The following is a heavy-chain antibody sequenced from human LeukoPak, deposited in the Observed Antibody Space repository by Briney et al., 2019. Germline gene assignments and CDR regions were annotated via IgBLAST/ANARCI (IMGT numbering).Heavy chain of an antibody. Sequence: GSSVKVSCKASGGTFSSYAISWVRQAPGQGLEWMGGIIPIFGTANYAQKFQGRVTITRNTSISTAYMELSSLRSEDTAAYYCARVGLAAFGNYYYYMDVWGKGTTVTVSS. V-gene: IGHV1-69*05. D-gene: IGHD2-15*01. CDR2: IIPIFGTA. J-gene: IGHJ6*03. CDR3: ARVGLAAFGNYYYYMDV. CDR1: GGTFSSYA.